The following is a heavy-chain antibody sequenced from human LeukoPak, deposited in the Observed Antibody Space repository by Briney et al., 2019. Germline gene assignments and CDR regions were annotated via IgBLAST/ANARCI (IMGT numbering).Heavy chain of an antibody. CDR3: AREVAYCGGDCPTDAFDI. CDR1: GFTFSSYS. Sequence: GESLRLSCAASGFTFSSYSMNWVRQAPGKGLEWVSSISSSSSYIYYADSVKGRFTISRDNAKNSLYLQMNSLRAEDTAVYYCAREVAYCGGDCPTDAFDIWGQGTMVTVSS. CDR2: ISSSSSYI. D-gene: IGHD2-21*02. J-gene: IGHJ3*02. V-gene: IGHV3-21*01.